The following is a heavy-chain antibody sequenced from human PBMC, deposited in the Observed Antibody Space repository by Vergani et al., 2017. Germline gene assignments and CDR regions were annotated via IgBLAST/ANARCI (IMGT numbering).Heavy chain of an antibody. J-gene: IGHJ4*02. Sequence: QVQLVESGGGVVQPGRSLRLSCAASGFTFSTYAMHWVRQAPGKGLEWVAVISYDGDNKYYADSVKGRFTISRDNAKNSLYLQMNSLRAEDTALYYCARERNAYYDFWSGYYTQYYFDYWGQGTLVTVSS. D-gene: IGHD3-3*01. CDR3: ARERNAYYDFWSGYYTQYYFDY. V-gene: IGHV3-30-3*01. CDR1: GFTFSTYA. CDR2: ISYDGDNK.